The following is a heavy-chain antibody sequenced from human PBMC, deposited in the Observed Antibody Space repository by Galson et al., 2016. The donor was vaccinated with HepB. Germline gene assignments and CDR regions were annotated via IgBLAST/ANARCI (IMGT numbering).Heavy chain of an antibody. CDR1: EFTFDNFA. CDR2: ISSRGTTT. V-gene: IGHV3-11*04. D-gene: IGHD3-22*01. Sequence: SLRLSCAASEFTFDNFAMSWVRQAPGKGLEWISDISSRGTTTYYADSVKGRLTVSRDNGDNTLFLQMTSLRAEDTAIYFCARDALPYSYDTTGYDHGEVLQHWGPGTVVTVSS. J-gene: IGHJ1*01. CDR3: ARDALPYSYDTTGYDHGEVLQH.